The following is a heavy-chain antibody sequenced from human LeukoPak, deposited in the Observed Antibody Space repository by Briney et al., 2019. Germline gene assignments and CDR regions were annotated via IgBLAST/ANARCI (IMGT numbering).Heavy chain of an antibody. CDR1: GFTLDDYT. CDR2: ISWDGGST. Sequence: GGSLRLSCAASGFTLDDYTMHWVRQAPGKGLEWVSLISWDGGSTYYADSVKGRFTISRDNSKNSLYLQMNSLRTEDTALYYCAKDIGDYHGMDVWGQGTTVTVSS. J-gene: IGHJ6*02. V-gene: IGHV3-43*01. CDR3: AKDIGDYHGMDV.